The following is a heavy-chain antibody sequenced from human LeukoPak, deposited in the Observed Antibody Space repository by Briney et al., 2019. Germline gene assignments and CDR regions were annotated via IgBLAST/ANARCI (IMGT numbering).Heavy chain of an antibody. CDR1: GYTFTGDY. D-gene: IGHD4-17*01. J-gene: IGHJ4*02. Sequence: ASVKVSCKASGYTFTGDYVHWVRQAPGQGLEWMGRINPNSGGTNYAQKFQGRVTMTRDTSISTAYLEFSSLRSDDTAVYYCARDWSMTTLDYWGQGTLVTVSS. CDR3: ARDWSMTTLDY. V-gene: IGHV1-2*06. CDR2: INPNSGGT.